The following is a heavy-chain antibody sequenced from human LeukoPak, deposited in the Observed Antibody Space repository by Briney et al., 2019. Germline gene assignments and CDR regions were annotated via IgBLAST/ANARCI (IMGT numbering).Heavy chain of an antibody. CDR1: GYTFASYD. D-gene: IGHD3-22*01. J-gene: IGHJ4*02. V-gene: IGHV1-8*01. CDR3: ARGDYYDRGSNDY. CDR2: MNPNSGNT. Sequence: ASVKVSCKASGYTFASYDINWVRQATGQGLEWMGWMNPNSGNTAYAQKFQGRVTISRNTSISTVYLEVSRLSSEATAVYVFARGDYYDRGSNDYWGQGTLVTVSS.